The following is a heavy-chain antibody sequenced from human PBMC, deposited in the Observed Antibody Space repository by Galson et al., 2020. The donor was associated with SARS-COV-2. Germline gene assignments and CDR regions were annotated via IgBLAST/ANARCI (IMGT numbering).Heavy chain of an antibody. CDR1: GFDFSSYS. CDR2: ISSKSTYI. V-gene: IGHV3-21*01. CDR3: VRGGGVATSNGMDV. J-gene: IGHJ6*02. D-gene: IGHD3-16*01. Sequence: GGSLRLSCAASGFDFSSYSMNWVRQAPGKGLEWVSLISSKSTYIFYADSMKGRFTTSRDNAKKSLYLQMDSLKVEDTAVYYCVRGGGVATSNGMDVWGQGTTVTVSS.